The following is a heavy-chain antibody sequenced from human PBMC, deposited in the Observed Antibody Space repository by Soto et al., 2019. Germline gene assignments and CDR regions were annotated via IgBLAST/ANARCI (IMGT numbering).Heavy chain of an antibody. D-gene: IGHD3-9*01. CDR2: ISGSGGST. V-gene: IGHV3-23*01. CDR3: AKDRLLYSGRDYDILTEFDY. J-gene: IGHJ4*02. CDR1: GFTFSSYA. Sequence: GGSLRLSCAASGFTFSSYAMSWVRQAPGKGLEWVSAISGSGGSTYYANSVKGRFTMSRDNSKNTLYLQMNSLRAEDTAVYYCAKDRLLYSGRDYDILTEFDYWGQGTRVTVSS.